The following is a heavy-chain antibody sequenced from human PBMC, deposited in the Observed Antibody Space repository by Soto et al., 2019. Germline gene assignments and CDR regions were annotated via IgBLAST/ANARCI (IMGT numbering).Heavy chain of an antibody. CDR2: IYYSGST. Sequence: SETLSLTCTVSGGSISSSSYYWGWIRQPPGKGLEWIGSIYYSGSTYYNPSLKSRVTISVDTSKNQFSLKLSSVTAADTAVYYCARSSLGYCSGGSCYSPEWFDPWGQGTLVTVSS. D-gene: IGHD2-15*01. CDR3: ARSSLGYCSGGSCYSPEWFDP. CDR1: GGSISSSSYY. J-gene: IGHJ5*02. V-gene: IGHV4-39*01.